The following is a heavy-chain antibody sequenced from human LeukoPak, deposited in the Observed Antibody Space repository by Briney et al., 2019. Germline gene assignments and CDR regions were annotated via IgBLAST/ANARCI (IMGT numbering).Heavy chain of an antibody. V-gene: IGHV3-33*01. CDR2: IWFDGIRK. J-gene: IGHJ3*02. Sequence: GGSLRLSCAASGFTFSNYGMHWVRQVPGKGLDWMAAIWFDGIRKYYADTVKGRLTISRDNSKNTLYLQMNSLRAEDTAVYYCARDLEDSSPFGAFDMWGQGTMVTVSS. D-gene: IGHD3-22*01. CDR3: ARDLEDSSPFGAFDM. CDR1: GFTFSNYG.